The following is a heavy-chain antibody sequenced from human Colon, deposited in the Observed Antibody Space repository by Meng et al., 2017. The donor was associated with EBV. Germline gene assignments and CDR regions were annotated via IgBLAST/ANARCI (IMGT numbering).Heavy chain of an antibody. CDR3: ARDPAQEDFDTSGYMYDS. J-gene: IGHJ5*01. V-gene: IGHV4-34*01. CDR1: GGSFSGNF. CDR2: IHHSGST. Sequence: LHQWGAGLLKPSETLSLTCAVFGGSFSGNFWTWIRQSPGEGLEWIGEIHHSGSTKYNPSLKNRVSISLDTSKKQFSLQLTSVTAADTAVYFCARDPAQEDFDTSGYMYDSWGPGTLVTVSS. D-gene: IGHD3-22*01.